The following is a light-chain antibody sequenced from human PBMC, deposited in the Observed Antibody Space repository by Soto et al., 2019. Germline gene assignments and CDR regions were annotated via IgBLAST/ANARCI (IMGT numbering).Light chain of an antibody. J-gene: IGKJ4*01. CDR2: GAS. Sequence: EIVLTQSPGTLSLSPGERATLSCRASQSVSSSYLAWYQQKPGQAPRLLIYGASSRATGIPDRFSGSGSGPDFTLTISRLEPEDFAVYYCHQYDSSPLTFGGGTQAELK. CDR1: QSVSSSY. CDR3: HQYDSSPLT. V-gene: IGKV3-20*01.